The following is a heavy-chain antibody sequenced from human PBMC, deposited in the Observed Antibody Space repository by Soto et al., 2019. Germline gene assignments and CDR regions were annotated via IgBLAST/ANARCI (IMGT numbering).Heavy chain of an antibody. Sequence: GGSLRLSCAASGCIFNNYGWNWVRQAPGKGLEWLSFIGAGGNTIYYAESVKGRFTISRDNAKNSLYLKMDSLRVEDTAVYYCARGVAYRYGPRDEFDYWGQGTLVTVSS. V-gene: IGHV3-48*03. D-gene: IGHD2-21*01. CDR3: ARGVAYRYGPRDEFDY. CDR2: IGAGGNTI. J-gene: IGHJ4*02. CDR1: GCIFNNYG.